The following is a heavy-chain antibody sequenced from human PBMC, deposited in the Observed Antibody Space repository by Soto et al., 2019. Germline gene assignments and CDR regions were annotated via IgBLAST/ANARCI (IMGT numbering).Heavy chain of an antibody. D-gene: IGHD3-10*01. CDR3: ARDSGDFDY. Sequence: PGGSLRLSCAASGFTFSSYAMHWVRQAPGKGLEWVAVISYDGSNKYYADSVKGRFTISRDNSKNTLYLQMNSLRAEDTAVYYCARDSGDFDYRGQRTLVPVSS. J-gene: IGHJ4*02. V-gene: IGHV3-30-3*01. CDR2: ISYDGSNK. CDR1: GFTFSSYA.